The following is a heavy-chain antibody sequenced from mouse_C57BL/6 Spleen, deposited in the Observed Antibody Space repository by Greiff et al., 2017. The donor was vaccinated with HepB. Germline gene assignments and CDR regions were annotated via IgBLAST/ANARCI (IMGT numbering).Heavy chain of an antibody. D-gene: IGHD2-4*01. CDR2: IRSKSSNYAT. V-gene: IGHV10-3*01. J-gene: IGHJ4*01. CDR3: VRALYYDYDEDYAMDY. CDR1: GFTFNTYA. Sequence: EVQRVESGGGLVQPKGSLKLSCAASGFTFNTYAMHWVRQAPGKGLEWVARIRSKSSNYATYYADSVKDRFTISRDDSQSMLYLQMNNLKTEDTAMYYCVRALYYDYDEDYAMDYWGQGTSVTVSS.